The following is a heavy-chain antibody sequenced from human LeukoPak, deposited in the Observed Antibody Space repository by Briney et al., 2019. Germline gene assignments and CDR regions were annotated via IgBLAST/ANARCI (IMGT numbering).Heavy chain of an antibody. CDR2: IYYSGST. CDR3: ARPSHYDILTGYPMDV. V-gene: IGHV4-39*01. D-gene: IGHD3-9*01. CDR1: GGSISSSSYY. Sequence: SETLSLTCTVSGGSISSSSYYWGWIRQPPGKGLEWIGSIYYSGSTYYNSSLKSRVTISVDTSKNQFSLKLSSVTAADTAVYYCARPSHYDILTGYPMDVWGKGTTVTISS. J-gene: IGHJ6*03.